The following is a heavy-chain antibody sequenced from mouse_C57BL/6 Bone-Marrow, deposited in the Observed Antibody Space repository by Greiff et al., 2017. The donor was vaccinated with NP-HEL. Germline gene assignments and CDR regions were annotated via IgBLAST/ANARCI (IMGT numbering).Heavy chain of an antibody. Sequence: QVQLQQSGAELMKPGASVKLSCKATGYTFTGYWIEWVKQRPGHGLEWIGEILPGSGRNNYNEKFKGKATFTADNTSKPDNMQLGSLTTEDSAIYYCARRGLRYPAWFAYWGQGTLVTVSA. CDR1: GYTFTGYW. CDR3: ARRGLRYPAWFAY. V-gene: IGHV1-9*01. CDR2: ILPGSGRN. D-gene: IGHD1-1*01. J-gene: IGHJ3*01.